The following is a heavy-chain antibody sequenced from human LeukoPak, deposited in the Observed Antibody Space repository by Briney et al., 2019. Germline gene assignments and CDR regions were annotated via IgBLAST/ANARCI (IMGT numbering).Heavy chain of an antibody. CDR1: GFTFSSYG. CDR3: AGDIVVVPAAIPYYYYGMDV. D-gene: IGHD2-2*02. CDR2: ISGSGGST. J-gene: IGHJ6*02. V-gene: IGHV3-23*01. Sequence: GGSLRLSCAASGFTFSSYGMSWARQAPGKGLEWVSIISGSGGSTYYADSVKGRFTISRDNSKNTLYLQMNSLRAEDTAVYYCAGDIVVVPAAIPYYYYGMDVWGQGTTVTVSS.